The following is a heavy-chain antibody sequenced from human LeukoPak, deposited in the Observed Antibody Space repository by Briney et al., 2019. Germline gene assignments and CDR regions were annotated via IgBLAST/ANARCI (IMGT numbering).Heavy chain of an antibody. CDR1: GFTFSDYY. CDR2: IRNKANSYTT. Sequence: GGSLRLSCAASGFTFSDYYMDWVRQAPGKGLEWVGRIRNKANSYTTEYAASVKGRFTISGDDSKKSLYLQMNSLKTEDMAVYYCTRAYNGYYHDYWGQGTLVTVSS. J-gene: IGHJ4*02. CDR3: TRAYNGYYHDY. D-gene: IGHD1-26*01. V-gene: IGHV3-72*01.